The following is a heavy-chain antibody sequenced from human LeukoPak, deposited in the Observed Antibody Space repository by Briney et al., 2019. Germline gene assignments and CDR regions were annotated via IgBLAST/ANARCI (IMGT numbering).Heavy chain of an antibody. CDR1: GFTFSSYS. D-gene: IGHD6-13*01. CDR3: ARSTYSGSRVDY. Sequence: GGSLRLSCAASGFTFSSYSMNWVRQAPGKGLVWVSRIKSDGSSTSYADSVKGRFTISRDNAKNTLYLQMNSLRAEDTAVYYCARSTYSGSRVDYWGQGTLVTVSS. J-gene: IGHJ4*02. CDR2: IKSDGSST. V-gene: IGHV3-74*01.